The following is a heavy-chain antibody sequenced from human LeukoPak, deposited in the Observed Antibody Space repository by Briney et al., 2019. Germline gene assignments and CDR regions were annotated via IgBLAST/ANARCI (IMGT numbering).Heavy chain of an antibody. CDR2: ISSSSTI. Sequence: PGGSLRLSCAASGFTFSSYSMNWVRQAPGKGLEWVSYISSSSTIYYADSVKGRFTISRDNAKNSLYLQMNSLRDEDTAVYYCARERRLWEDYYFDYWGQGTLVTVSS. CDR1: GFTFSSYS. CDR3: ARERRLWEDYYFDY. D-gene: IGHD5-18*01. J-gene: IGHJ4*02. V-gene: IGHV3-48*02.